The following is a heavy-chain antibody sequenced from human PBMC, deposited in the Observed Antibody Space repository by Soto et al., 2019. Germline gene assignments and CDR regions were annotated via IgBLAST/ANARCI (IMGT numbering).Heavy chain of an antibody. D-gene: IGHD6-13*01. J-gene: IGHJ4*02. Sequence: QVQLVQSGAEVKKPGASVTVSCRTSGYTFTHYYLHWVRQAPGQGLEWLGIINPASTSTNYAQEFQGRVTLTMDTSTTTVYMELSGLRTEDTAIFYCARDLAAGDHWGQGTLVTVSS. CDR3: ARDLAAGDH. CDR1: GYTFTHYY. V-gene: IGHV1-46*01. CDR2: INPASTST.